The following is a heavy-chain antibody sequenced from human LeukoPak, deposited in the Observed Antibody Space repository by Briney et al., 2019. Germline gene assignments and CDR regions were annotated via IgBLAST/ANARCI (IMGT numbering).Heavy chain of an antibody. CDR3: AKDLDGWGSYDY. Sequence: GGSLRLSCAASGFIFSNYGMHWVRQAPDKGLEWVTFIYHDENVKYYADSVKGRFTISRENSKNTLFLQMNNLRPEDTAVYYCAKDLDGWGSYDYWGQGTLVTVSS. J-gene: IGHJ4*02. D-gene: IGHD3-10*01. CDR1: GFIFSNYG. CDR2: IYHDENVK. V-gene: IGHV3-30*02.